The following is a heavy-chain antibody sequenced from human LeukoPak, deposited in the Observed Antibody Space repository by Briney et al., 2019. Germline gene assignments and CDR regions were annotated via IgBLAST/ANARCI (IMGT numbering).Heavy chain of an antibody. CDR3: AASPNHSNYYYYYYMDV. CDR1: GFTFTSSA. Sequence: ASVKVSCKASGFTFTSSAMQCVRQARGQRLEWIGWIVVGSGNTNYAQKFQERVTITRDMSTSTAYMELSSLRSEDTAVYYCAASPNHSNYYYYYYMDVWGKGTTVIVSS. V-gene: IGHV1-58*02. CDR2: IVVGSGNT. J-gene: IGHJ6*03. D-gene: IGHD1-14*01.